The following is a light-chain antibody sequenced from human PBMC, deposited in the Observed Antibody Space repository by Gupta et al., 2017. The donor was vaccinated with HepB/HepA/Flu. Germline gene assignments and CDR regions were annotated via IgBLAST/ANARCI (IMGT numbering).Light chain of an antibody. V-gene: IGLV2-8*01. J-gene: IGLJ2*01. Sequence: QSALTQPPSASVSPGQSVTISCTGTSSDVGAYNYVTWYQPHPGKAPKLMIYEVNKRPSGVPDRFSGSKAGNTASLTVSGLQAEEEADYYGSSYAGSNNLVFGGGTKLTVL. CDR2: EVN. CDR3: SSYAGSNNLV. CDR1: SSDVGAYNY.